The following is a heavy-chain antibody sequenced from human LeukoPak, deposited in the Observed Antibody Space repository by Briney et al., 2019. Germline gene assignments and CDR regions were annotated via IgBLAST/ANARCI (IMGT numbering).Heavy chain of an antibody. Sequence: PSETLSLTCAVYGGAFRGNYWSWIRQPPGKGLEWIGEINHSGSTNYNPSLKSRVTISVDTSKNQFSLKLSSVTAADTAVYYCARGKQLWLVYYGMDVWGQGTTVTVSS. CDR3: ARGKQLWLVYYGMDV. CDR2: INHSGST. CDR1: GGAFRGNY. J-gene: IGHJ6*02. D-gene: IGHD5-18*01. V-gene: IGHV4-34*01.